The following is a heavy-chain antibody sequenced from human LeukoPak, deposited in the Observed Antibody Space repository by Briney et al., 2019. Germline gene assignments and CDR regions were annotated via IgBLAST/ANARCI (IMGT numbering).Heavy chain of an antibody. J-gene: IGHJ4*02. Sequence: PGGSLRLSCAASGFTVSSNYMSWVRQAPGKGLEWVSVIYSGGSTYYADSVKGRFTISRDNSKNTLYLQMNSLRAEDTAVYYCASDSSGRHFDYWGQGTLVTVSS. D-gene: IGHD3-22*01. V-gene: IGHV3-53*01. CDR2: IYSGGST. CDR3: ASDSSGRHFDY. CDR1: GFTVSSNY.